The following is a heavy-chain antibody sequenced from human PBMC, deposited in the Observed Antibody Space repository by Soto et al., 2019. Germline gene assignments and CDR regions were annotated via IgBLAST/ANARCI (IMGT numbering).Heavy chain of an antibody. V-gene: IGHV4-59*01. CDR1: GGSISSYY. Sequence: SETLSLTCTVSGGSISSYYWSWIRQPPGKGLEWIGYIYYSGSTNYNPSLKSRVTISVDTSKNQFSLKLSSVTAADTAVYFCARYYDYIWGSYTLDSWGQGTLVTVSS. J-gene: IGHJ4*02. D-gene: IGHD3-16*01. CDR2: IYYSGST. CDR3: ARYYDYIWGSYTLDS.